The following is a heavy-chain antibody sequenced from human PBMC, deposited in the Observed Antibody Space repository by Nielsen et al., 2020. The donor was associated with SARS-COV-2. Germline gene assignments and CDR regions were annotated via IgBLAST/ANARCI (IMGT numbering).Heavy chain of an antibody. J-gene: IGHJ4*02. CDR3: ARSALYTSGWFFVS. D-gene: IGHD6-19*01. CDR2: IFWDDNR. Sequence: SGPTLVKPTQTLTLTCRFSGFSLTTSGVGVGWIRQPPGKALEWLAVIFWDDNRLYNPSLKSRLTITKDPSKDEVPLTMTNVDPMDTATYFCARSALYTSGWFFVSWGRGTLVTASS. V-gene: IGHV2-5*02. CDR1: GFSLTTSGVG.